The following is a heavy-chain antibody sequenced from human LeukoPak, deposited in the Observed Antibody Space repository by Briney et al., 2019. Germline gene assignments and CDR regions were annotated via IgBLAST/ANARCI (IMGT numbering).Heavy chain of an antibody. V-gene: IGHV4-39*01. Sequence: SETLSLTCTVSGGSISSSSYYWGWIRQPPGKGQEWIGSIYYSGSTYYNPSLKSRVTISVDTSKNQFSLKLSSVTAADTAVYYCARQCDYYDVENWFDPWGQGTLVTVSS. J-gene: IGHJ5*02. CDR3: ARQCDYYDVENWFDP. D-gene: IGHD3-22*01. CDR2: IYYSGST. CDR1: GGSISSSSYY.